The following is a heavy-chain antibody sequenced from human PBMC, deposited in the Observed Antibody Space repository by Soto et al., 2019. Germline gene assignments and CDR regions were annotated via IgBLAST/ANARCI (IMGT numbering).Heavy chain of an antibody. CDR1: GFTFSNAW. Sequence: GESLKISCTASGFTFSNAWMTWVRQAPGKGLEWVGRIKSKTDGGTTDYAAPVKGRFTISRDDSKNTMYLQMNSLKTEDTAVYYCTIPRGPRIRPWGQGTLVTVSS. J-gene: IGHJ5*02. D-gene: IGHD2-15*01. CDR3: TIPRGPRIRP. V-gene: IGHV3-15*01. CDR2: IKSKTDGGTT.